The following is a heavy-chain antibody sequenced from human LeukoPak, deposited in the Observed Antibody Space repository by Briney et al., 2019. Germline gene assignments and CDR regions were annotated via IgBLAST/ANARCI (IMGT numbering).Heavy chain of an antibody. J-gene: IGHJ3*02. CDR2: INTDGSST. D-gene: IGHD2-21*02. V-gene: IGHV3-74*01. CDR1: GFTFSSYW. Sequence: GGSLRLSCAASGFTFSSYWMHWVRQAPGKGLVWVSRINTDGSSTSYADSVKGRFTISRDNAKNSLYLQMNSLRAEDTAVYYCARNGGFIAYCGGDCYSSRSDAFDIWGQGTMVTVSS. CDR3: ARNGGFIAYCGGDCYSSRSDAFDI.